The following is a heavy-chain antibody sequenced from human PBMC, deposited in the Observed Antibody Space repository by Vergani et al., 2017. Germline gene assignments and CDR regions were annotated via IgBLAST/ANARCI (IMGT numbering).Heavy chain of an antibody. D-gene: IGHD2-2*01. J-gene: IGHJ3*01. Sequence: EVQLLESGGSLKQPGGSVRLSCAASGFTFSTYAMHWVRQAPGKGLEWVSALTGGGGSTYYADSFKGRFIFSRDNSKNTLYLQMTDLRAEDTATYYCAKVCGSTSCPYGGGAFDVWGHGTMVTVSS. CDR1: GFTFSTYA. CDR2: LTGGGGST. CDR3: AKVCGSTSCPYGGGAFDV. V-gene: IGHV3-23*01.